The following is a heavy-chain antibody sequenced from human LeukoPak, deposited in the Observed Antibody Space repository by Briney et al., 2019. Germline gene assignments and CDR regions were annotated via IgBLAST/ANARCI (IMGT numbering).Heavy chain of an antibody. Sequence: GGSLRLSCAASRFTFSSYAMSWVRQAPGKGLEWVSAISGSGGRTYYADSVKGRFTISRDNSKNTLYLQMNSLRAEDTAVYYCAKGLLWFGELGPYNWFDPWGQGTLVTVSS. J-gene: IGHJ5*02. V-gene: IGHV3-23*01. CDR3: AKGLLWFGELGPYNWFDP. D-gene: IGHD3-10*01. CDR2: ISGSGGRT. CDR1: RFTFSSYA.